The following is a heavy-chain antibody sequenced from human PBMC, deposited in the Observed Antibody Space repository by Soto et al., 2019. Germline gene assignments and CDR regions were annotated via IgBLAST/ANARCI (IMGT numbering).Heavy chain of an antibody. V-gene: IGHV4-61*01. CDR3: ARASGYDFWSGYYYYGMDV. CDR2: IYYSGST. J-gene: IGHJ6*02. D-gene: IGHD3-3*01. Sequence: PSETLSLTCTVSGGSVSSGSYYWSWIRQPPGKGLEWIGYIYYSGSTNYNPSLKSRVTISVDTSKNQFSLKLSSVTAADTAVYYCARASGYDFWSGYYYYGMDVWGQGTTVTVSS. CDR1: GGSVSSGSYY.